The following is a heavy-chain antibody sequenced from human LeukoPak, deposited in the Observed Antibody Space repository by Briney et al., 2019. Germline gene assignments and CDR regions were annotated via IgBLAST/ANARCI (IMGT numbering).Heavy chain of an antibody. CDR3: ARNTSRGDN. CDR2: ISSSSGYI. J-gene: IGHJ4*02. CDR1: GFTFSSYS. V-gene: IGHV3-21*01. Sequence: GGSLRLSCAASGFTFSSYSINWVRQAPGKGLEWVSSISSSSGYIYYADSVKGRFTISRDNAKNSLHLQMSSLRVEDTAVYYCARNTSRGDNWGQGTLVTVYS. D-gene: IGHD6-13*01.